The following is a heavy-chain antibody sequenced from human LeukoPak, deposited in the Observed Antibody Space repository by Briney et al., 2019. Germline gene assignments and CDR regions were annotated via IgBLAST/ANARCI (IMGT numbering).Heavy chain of an antibody. CDR2: IIPIFGTA. Sequence: SVKVSCKASGGTFSSYAISWVRQAPGQGLEWMGGIIPIFGTADYAQKFQGRVTITADESTSTAYMELSSLRSEDTAVYYCARTNIVVVPAAPVYYGMDVWGQGTTVTVSS. V-gene: IGHV1-69*13. CDR1: GGTFSSYA. J-gene: IGHJ6*02. CDR3: ARTNIVVVPAAPVYYGMDV. D-gene: IGHD2-2*01.